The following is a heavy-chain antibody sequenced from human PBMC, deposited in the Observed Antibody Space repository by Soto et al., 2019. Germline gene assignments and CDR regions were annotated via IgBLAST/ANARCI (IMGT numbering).Heavy chain of an antibody. CDR3: ATEFDY. V-gene: IGHV3-53*01. CDR1: GLSVSKNY. Sequence: GGSLRLSCAASGLSVSKNYMTWVRQALGKGLEWVSVIYSGGSTYYADSVRGRFTSSRDNSKNMVYLQMNSLTAEDTAVYYCATEFDYWGQGTLVTVSS. CDR2: IYSGGST. J-gene: IGHJ4*02.